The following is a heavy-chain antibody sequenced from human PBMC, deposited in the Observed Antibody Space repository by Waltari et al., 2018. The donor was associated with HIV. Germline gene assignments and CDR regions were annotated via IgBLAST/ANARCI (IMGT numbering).Heavy chain of an antibody. V-gene: IGHV3-30*04. D-gene: IGHD3-22*01. J-gene: IGHJ6*02. CDR3: TRNYYDRSGSGVYLDV. CDR2: ISSDGSKE. CDR1: GFTFSNSA. Sequence: QVQLVESGGGVVQPGRSLRLSCAASGFTFSNSALYWVRQAPGQGLEGVAVISSDGSKEYYADSVKGRFTISRDNSKSTLYLQMNSLGAEDTAVYYCTRNYYDRSGSGVYLDVWGQGTTVTVSS.